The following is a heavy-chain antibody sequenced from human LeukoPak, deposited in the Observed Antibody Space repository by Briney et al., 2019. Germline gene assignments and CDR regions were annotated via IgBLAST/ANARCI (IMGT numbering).Heavy chain of an antibody. CDR3: AKFLPTHIVVANYYFGY. Sequence: GGSLRLSCAASGFTFSSYAMSWVRQAPGKGLKWVSAISGSGGSTYYADSVKGRFTISRDNSKNTLYLQMNSLRAEDTAVYYCAKFLPTHIVVANYYFGYWGQGTLVTVSS. V-gene: IGHV3-23*01. CDR1: GFTFSSYA. CDR2: ISGSGGST. J-gene: IGHJ4*02. D-gene: IGHD2-21*01.